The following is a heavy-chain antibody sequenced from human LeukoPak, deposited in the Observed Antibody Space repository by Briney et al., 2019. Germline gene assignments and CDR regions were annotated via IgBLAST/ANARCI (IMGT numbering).Heavy chain of an antibody. CDR3: AKTVRPFLEWLLRPFDY. CDR2: ISGSGGST. Sequence: GGSLRLSCAASGFTLSSYAMSWVRQAPGKGLEWVSAISGSGGSTYYADSVKGRFTISRDNSKNTLYLQMNSLRAEDTAVYYCAKTVRPFLEWLLRPFDYWGQGTLVTVSS. J-gene: IGHJ4*02. CDR1: GFTLSSYA. D-gene: IGHD3-3*01. V-gene: IGHV3-23*01.